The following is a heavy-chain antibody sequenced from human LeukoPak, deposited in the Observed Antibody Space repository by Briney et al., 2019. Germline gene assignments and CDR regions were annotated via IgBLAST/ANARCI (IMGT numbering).Heavy chain of an antibody. D-gene: IGHD3-10*01. V-gene: IGHV4-34*01. CDR2: INHSGST. CDR1: GGSFSGYY. Sequence: SETLSLTCAVYGGSFSGYYWSWIRQPPGKGLEWIGEINHSGSTNYNPSLKSRVTISVDTSKNQFSLKLSSVTAAGTAVYYCARAPHTRYYYGSGIPYWGQGTLVTVSS. J-gene: IGHJ4*02. CDR3: ARAPHTRYYYGSGIPY.